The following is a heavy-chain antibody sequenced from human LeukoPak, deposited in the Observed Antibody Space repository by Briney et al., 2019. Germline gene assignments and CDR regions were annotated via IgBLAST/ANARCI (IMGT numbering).Heavy chain of an antibody. D-gene: IGHD1-14*01. J-gene: IGHJ4*02. CDR1: GYTFTSYG. CDR3: ARDQDINRGFFQPGGY. CDR2: ISAYNGNT. V-gene: IGHV1-18*01. Sequence: ALVKVSCKASGYTFTSYGISWVRQAPGQGLEWMGWISAYNGNTNYVQKLQDRVTVTTDTSTSTAYMELRSLRSDDTAVYYCARDQDINRGFFQPGGYWGQGTLVTVSS.